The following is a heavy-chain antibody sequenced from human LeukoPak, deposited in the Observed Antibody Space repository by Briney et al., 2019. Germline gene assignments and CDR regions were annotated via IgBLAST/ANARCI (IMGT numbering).Heavy chain of an antibody. V-gene: IGHV4-39*07. CDR1: GFTFSSYS. CDR2: IYYSGST. CDR3: ASWDYDSSGYYGFDY. Sequence: GSLRLSCAASGFTFSSYSMNWVRQAPGKGLEWIGSIYYSGSTYYNPSLKSRVTISVDTSKNQFSLKLSSVTAADTAVYYCASWDYDSSGYYGFDYWGQGTLVTVSS. J-gene: IGHJ4*02. D-gene: IGHD3-22*01.